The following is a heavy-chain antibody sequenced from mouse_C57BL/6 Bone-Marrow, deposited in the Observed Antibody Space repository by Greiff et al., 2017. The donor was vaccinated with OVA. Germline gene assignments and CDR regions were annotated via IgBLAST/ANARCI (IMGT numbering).Heavy chain of an antibody. CDR2: ISSGSSTI. Sequence: EVHLVESGGGLVKPGGSLKLSCAASGFTFSDYGMHWVRQAPEKGLEWVAYISSGSSTIYYADTVKGRFTISRDNAKNTLFLQMTSLRSEDTAMYYCARGEVYDFDYWGQGTTLTVSS. CDR3: ARGEVYDFDY. CDR1: GFTFSDYG. V-gene: IGHV5-17*01. J-gene: IGHJ2*01. D-gene: IGHD2-3*01.